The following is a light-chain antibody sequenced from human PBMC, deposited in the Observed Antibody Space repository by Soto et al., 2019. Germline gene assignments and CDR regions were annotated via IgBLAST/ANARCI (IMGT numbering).Light chain of an antibody. CDR3: PQYGSSPWT. CDR1: QSVSSSY. V-gene: IGKV3-20*01. Sequence: EIVLTQSPGTLSLSPGERATLSCRASQSVSSSYLAWYQQKPGQAPRLLIYGASSRATGIPDRFSGSGSGTDFTLTISRLEPEDFAVYYCPQYGSSPWTFGPGTKVEIK. CDR2: GAS. J-gene: IGKJ1*01.